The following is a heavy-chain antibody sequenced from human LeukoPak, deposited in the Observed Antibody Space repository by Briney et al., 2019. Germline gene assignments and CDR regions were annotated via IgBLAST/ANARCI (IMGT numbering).Heavy chain of an antibody. CDR2: IYYSGST. V-gene: IGHV4-59*01. D-gene: IGHD6-19*01. Sequence: SETLSLTCTVSGGSISSYYWSWIRQPPGKGLEWIGYIYYSGSTNYNPSLKSRVTISVDTSKNQFSLKLSSVIAADTAVYYCARDRLAVAGAQGDWFDPWGQGTLVTVSS. CDR1: GGSISSYY. J-gene: IGHJ5*02. CDR3: ARDRLAVAGAQGDWFDP.